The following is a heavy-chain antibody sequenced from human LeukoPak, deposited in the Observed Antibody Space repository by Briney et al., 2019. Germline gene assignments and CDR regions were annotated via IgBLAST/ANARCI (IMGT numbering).Heavy chain of an antibody. V-gene: IGHV1-18*01. CDR2: ISAYNGNT. J-gene: IGHJ4*02. CDR1: GYTFTSYG. CDR3: ARGYYDSSGYYYVNPLGY. Sequence: ASVKVSCKASGYTFTSYGISWVRQAPGQGLEWMGRISAYNGNTNYAQKLQGRVTMTTDRSTSTTYMELRSLRSDDTAVYYCARGYYDSSGYYYVNPLGYWGQGTLVTVTS. D-gene: IGHD3-22*01.